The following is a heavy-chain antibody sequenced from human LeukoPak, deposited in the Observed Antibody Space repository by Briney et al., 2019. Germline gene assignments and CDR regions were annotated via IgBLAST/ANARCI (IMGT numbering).Heavy chain of an antibody. CDR2: ISYDGSNK. V-gene: IGHV3-30*18. Sequence: PGGSLRLSCAASGFTFSSYGMHWVRQAPGKGLEWVAVISYDGSNKYYADSVKGRFTISRGNSKNTLYLQMNSLRAEDTAVYYCAKDLSGYRHYFDYWGQGTLVTVSS. CDR3: AKDLSGYRHYFDY. CDR1: GFTFSSYG. D-gene: IGHD3-22*01. J-gene: IGHJ4*02.